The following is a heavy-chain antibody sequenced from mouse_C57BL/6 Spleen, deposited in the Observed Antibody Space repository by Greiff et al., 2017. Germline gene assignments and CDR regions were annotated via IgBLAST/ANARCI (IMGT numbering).Heavy chain of an antibody. D-gene: IGHD2-3*01. CDR2: IDPSDSYT. J-gene: IGHJ2*01. CDR1: GYTFTSYW. CDR3: ARSYDGIGDY. Sequence: QVQLQQPGAELVMPGASVKLSCKASGYTFTSYWMHWVKQRPGQGLEWLGEIDPSDSYTNYNQKFKGKSTLTVDKSSSTAYMQLSSLTSEDSAVYYCARSYDGIGDYWGQGTTLTVSS. V-gene: IGHV1-69*01.